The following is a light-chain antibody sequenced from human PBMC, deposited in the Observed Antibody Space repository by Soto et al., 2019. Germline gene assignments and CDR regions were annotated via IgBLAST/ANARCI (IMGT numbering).Light chain of an antibody. CDR3: CSYAGSVV. CDR1: SSDVGSYNL. CDR2: EGS. V-gene: IGLV2-23*01. J-gene: IGLJ2*01. Sequence: QSALTQPASVSGSPGQSITISCTGTSSDVGSYNLVSWYQQHPGKAPKLMNYEGSKRPSGVSNRFSGSKSGNTASLTISGLQAEDVADYYCCSYAGSVVFGGGTKLTVL.